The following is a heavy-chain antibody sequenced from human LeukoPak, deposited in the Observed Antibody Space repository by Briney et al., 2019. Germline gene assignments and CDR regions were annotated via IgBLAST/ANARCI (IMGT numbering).Heavy chain of an antibody. CDR1: GFTFSRYA. CDR3: ARERDSSGYFDP. D-gene: IGHD3-22*01. V-gene: IGHV3-23*01. J-gene: IGHJ5*02. Sequence: GGSLRLSCEASGFTFSRYAMSWVRQAPGKGLEWVSAVSGRRGDTYYADSVKGRFTISRDNSKNTLYLQMNSLRAEDTAVYYCARERDSSGYFDPWGQGSLVTVSS. CDR2: VSGRRGDT.